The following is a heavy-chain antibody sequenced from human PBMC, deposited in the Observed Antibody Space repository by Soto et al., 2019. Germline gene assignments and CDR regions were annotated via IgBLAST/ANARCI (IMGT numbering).Heavy chain of an antibody. CDR1: GFTFSRYA. CDR2: ITPNGDST. V-gene: IGHV3-64*02. J-gene: IGHJ4*02. Sequence: GGSLRLSCGAAGFTFSRYAMHWVRQDPGKGLEYVSAITPNGDSTFYAGSVKGRFTISRDNSKNTLYLQMGSLRAEDTAVYYCARVFYYNGGNYYDYWGQGILVTVS. CDR3: ARVFYYNGGNYYDY. D-gene: IGHD2-15*01.